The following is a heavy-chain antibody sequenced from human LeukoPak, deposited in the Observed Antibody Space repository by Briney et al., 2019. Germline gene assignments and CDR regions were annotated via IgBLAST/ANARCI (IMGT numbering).Heavy chain of an antibody. Sequence: SETLSLTCTVSGGSIRSGSYYWSWIRQAAGKGLEWIGRVYTSGSTNYNPSLESRVTISVDTSKNQFSLKLSSVTAADTAFYYCARYIVSYPHDAFDIWGQGTMVTVSS. V-gene: IGHV4-61*02. CDR2: VYTSGST. CDR3: ARYIVSYPHDAFDI. D-gene: IGHD1-26*01. J-gene: IGHJ3*02. CDR1: GGSIRSGSYY.